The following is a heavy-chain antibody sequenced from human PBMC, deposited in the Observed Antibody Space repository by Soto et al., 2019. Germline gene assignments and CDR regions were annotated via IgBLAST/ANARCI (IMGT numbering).Heavy chain of an antibody. V-gene: IGHV4-38-2*02. D-gene: IGHD1-26*01. CDR2: IYHTENT. Sequence: SETLSLTCAVSGYSINTGYYWGWIRQPPGKGLEWIGAIYHTENTYYNLSLKSRVIISIDTSKNQFSLKLTSVTAADTAVYYCARDGTIVGATGIDYWGQGTLVTVSS. CDR1: GYSINTGYY. J-gene: IGHJ4*02. CDR3: ARDGTIVGATGIDY.